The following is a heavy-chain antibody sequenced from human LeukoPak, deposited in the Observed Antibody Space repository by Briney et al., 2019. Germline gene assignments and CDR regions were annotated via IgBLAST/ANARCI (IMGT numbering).Heavy chain of an antibody. CDR2: IYYSGDT. J-gene: IGHJ4*02. CDR3: ARVGATYYYDSSGYPALYFDY. V-gene: IGHV4-39*07. Sequence: SETLSLTCTVSGGSVDSGSYYWGWIRQSPGKGLEWIGSIYYSGDTYYNPSLKSRVTISVDTSKNQFSLKLSSVTAADTAVYYCARVGATYYYDSSGYPALYFDYWGQGTLVTVSS. CDR1: GGSVDSGSYY. D-gene: IGHD3-22*01.